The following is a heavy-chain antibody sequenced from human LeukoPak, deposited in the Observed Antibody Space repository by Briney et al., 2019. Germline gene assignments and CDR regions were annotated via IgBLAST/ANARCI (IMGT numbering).Heavy chain of an antibody. D-gene: IGHD3-22*01. CDR1: GFTFSSYA. V-gene: IGHV3-23*01. CDR3: AKRSDYYDSSGYYYGMGFDY. Sequence: GGSLRLSCAASGFTFSSYAMSWVRQAPGKGLEWVSAISGSGGSTHYADSVKGRFTISRDNSKNTLYLQMNSLRAEDTAVYYCAKRSDYYDSSGYYYGMGFDYWGQGTLVTVSS. J-gene: IGHJ4*02. CDR2: ISGSGGST.